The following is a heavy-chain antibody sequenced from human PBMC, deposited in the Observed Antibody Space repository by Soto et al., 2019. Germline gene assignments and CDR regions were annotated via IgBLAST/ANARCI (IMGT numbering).Heavy chain of an antibody. V-gene: IGHV3-7*01. D-gene: IGHD2-15*01. J-gene: IGHJ4*02. CDR2: IKQDGSEK. CDR3: ARDRVVGPYKTGSDY. Sequence: EVQLVESGGGLVQPGGSLTLSCAASGFTFTTYWMSWVRQLPGKGLEWVANIKQDGSEKYYVDSVKGRFTISRDNAKNSLFLQMNSLRAEDTAVYYCARDRVVGPYKTGSDYWGQGTLVTVSS. CDR1: GFTFTTYW.